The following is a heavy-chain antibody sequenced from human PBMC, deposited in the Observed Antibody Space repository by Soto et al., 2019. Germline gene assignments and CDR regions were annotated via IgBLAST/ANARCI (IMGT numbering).Heavy chain of an antibody. V-gene: IGHV3-23*01. Sequence: EVQLLESGGGLVQPGGSLRFSCAASGFSFSTYPMTWVRQAPGKGLEWVSSIDGSGGRTHYADSVKGRFTISRDNSKNTLYLEMNSLGAVDTAVYYCAKDTDYYYMDVWGKGTTVTVSS. J-gene: IGHJ6*03. CDR3: AKDTDYYYMDV. D-gene: IGHD4-4*01. CDR2: IDGSGGRT. CDR1: GFSFSTYP.